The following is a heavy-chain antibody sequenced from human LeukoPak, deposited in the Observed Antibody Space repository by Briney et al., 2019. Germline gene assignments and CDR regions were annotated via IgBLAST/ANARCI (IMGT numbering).Heavy chain of an antibody. CDR2: INPSGGGT. CDR3: ARESIVVVPAAPTFGY. V-gene: IGHV1-46*01. D-gene: IGHD2-2*01. Sequence: ASVKVSCKASGYTFTSYYMHWVRQAPGQGLEWMGIINPSGGGTSYAQKFQGRVTMTRDTSTSTVYMELSSLRSEDTAVYYCARESIVVVPAAPTFGYWGQGTLVTVSS. CDR1: GYTFTSYY. J-gene: IGHJ4*02.